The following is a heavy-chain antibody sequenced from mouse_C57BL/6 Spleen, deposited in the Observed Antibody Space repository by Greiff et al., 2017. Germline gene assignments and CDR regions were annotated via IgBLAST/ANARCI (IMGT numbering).Heavy chain of an antibody. Sequence: EVQVVESGGGLVQPGGSLSLSCAASGFTFTDYYMSWVRQPPGKALEWLGFIRNKANGYTTEYSASVKGRFTISRDNSQSILYLQMNALRAEDSATYYCARSAFYYYGSSFLDYWGQGTTLTVSS. J-gene: IGHJ2*01. V-gene: IGHV7-3*01. CDR2: IRNKANGYTT. CDR3: ARSAFYYYGSSFLDY. D-gene: IGHD1-1*01. CDR1: GFTFTDYY.